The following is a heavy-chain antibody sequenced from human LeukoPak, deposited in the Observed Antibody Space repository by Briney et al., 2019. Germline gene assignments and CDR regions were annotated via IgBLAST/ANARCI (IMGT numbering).Heavy chain of an antibody. Sequence: SETLSLICTVSGGSISSYYWSWIRQPPGKGLEWIGYIYYSGSTNYNPSLKSRVTISLDTSKNQFSLKLSSVTAADTAVYYCARGIYDFWSGYYRWYFDYWGQGTLVTVSS. CDR2: IYYSGST. V-gene: IGHV4-59*01. CDR1: GGSISSYY. J-gene: IGHJ4*02. CDR3: ARGIYDFWSGYYRWYFDY. D-gene: IGHD3-3*01.